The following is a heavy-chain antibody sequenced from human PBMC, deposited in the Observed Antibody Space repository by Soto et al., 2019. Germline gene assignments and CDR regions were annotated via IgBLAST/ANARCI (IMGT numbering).Heavy chain of an antibody. V-gene: IGHV4-59*01. J-gene: IGHJ6*03. CDR1: GGSISSYY. D-gene: IGHD2-2*01. CDR3: ARGGWDQLLWDARSYYYCYMDV. CDR2: IYYSGST. Sequence: PSETLSLTCTVSGGSISSYYWSWIRQPPGKGLEWIGYIYYSGSTNYNPSLKSRVTISVDTSKNQFSLKLSSVTAADTAVYYCARGGWDQLLWDARSYYYCYMDVWGKGTTVTVSS.